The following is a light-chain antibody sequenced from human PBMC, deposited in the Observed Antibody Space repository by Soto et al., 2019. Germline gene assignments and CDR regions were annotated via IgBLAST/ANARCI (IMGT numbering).Light chain of an antibody. CDR3: QEYNSYSGT. CDR2: DAS. CDR1: HNINRW. J-gene: IGKJ1*01. V-gene: IGKV1-5*01. Sequence: DIQMTQSPSIMSASLGDRVTITFRASHNINRWLAWYQQKPGKAPKLLIYDASRLESGVPSRFGGSGSGTEFTLSISSLQPDDFAIYYCQEYNSYSGTFGPGTKVDI.